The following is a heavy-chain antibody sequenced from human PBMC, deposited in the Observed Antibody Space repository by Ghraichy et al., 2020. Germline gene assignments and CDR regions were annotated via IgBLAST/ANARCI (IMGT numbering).Heavy chain of an antibody. J-gene: IGHJ6*02. Sequence: SETLSLTCTVSGGSISSSCYYWGWIRQPPGKGLVWIGSLYYSGSTNSTPSLKMRVTISVDTSKNQFSLKLSSVTAAATAVYYCATIPYYVFQGDCYYALDVWGQGTTVTVSS. V-gene: IGHV4-39*01. D-gene: IGHD3-16*01. CDR3: ATIPYYVFQGDCYYALDV. CDR1: GGSISSSCYY. CDR2: LYYSGST.